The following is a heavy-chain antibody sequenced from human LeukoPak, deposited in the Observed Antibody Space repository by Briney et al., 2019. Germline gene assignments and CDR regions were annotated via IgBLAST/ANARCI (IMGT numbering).Heavy chain of an antibody. V-gene: IGHV4-59*01. D-gene: IGHD7-27*01. CDR1: GGSISSYY. J-gene: IGHJ4*02. CDR3: AKNRWGLDY. Sequence: PSETLSLTCTVSGGSISSYYWSCIRQPPGKGLEWIGYIYHSGSTNSNPSLKSRVIISVDTARNQFSLKLNSVTAADTAVYYCAKNRWGLDYWGQGTLVTVSS. CDR2: IYHSGST.